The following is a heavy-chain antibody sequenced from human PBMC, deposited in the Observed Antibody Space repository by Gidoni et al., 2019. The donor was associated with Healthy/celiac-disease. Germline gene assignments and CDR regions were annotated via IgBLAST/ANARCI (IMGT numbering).Heavy chain of an antibody. J-gene: IGHJ4*02. D-gene: IGHD5-18*01. CDR1: GYTFPRYY. CDR3: ARVNGYSYGYVY. V-gene: IGHV1-46*01. Sequence: QVQLVQSGAEVKKPGASVKVSCKAVGYTFPRYYMHWVRQAPGQGLEWMGIINPSGGSTSYAQKFQGRVTMTRDTSTRTVYMELSSLRSEDTAVYYCARVNGYSYGYVYWGQGTLVTVSS. CDR2: INPSGGST.